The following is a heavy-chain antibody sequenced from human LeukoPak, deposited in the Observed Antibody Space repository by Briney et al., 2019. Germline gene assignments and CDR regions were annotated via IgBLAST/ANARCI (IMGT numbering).Heavy chain of an antibody. CDR1: GFTFSSYA. D-gene: IGHD6-19*01. CDR3: ARDSKAVPGGIDY. V-gene: IGHV3-30*14. J-gene: IGHJ4*02. CDR2: ISYDGSNK. Sequence: GGSLRLSCAASGFTFSSYAMHWVRQAPGKGLEWVAVISYDGSNKYYADSVKGRFTISRDNSRNTLYLQINSLRAEDTAVYYCARDSKAVPGGIDYWGQGTLVTVSS.